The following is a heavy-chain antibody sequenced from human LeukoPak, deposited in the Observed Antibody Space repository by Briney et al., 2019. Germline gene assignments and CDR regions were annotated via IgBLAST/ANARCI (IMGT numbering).Heavy chain of an antibody. Sequence: GASVKVSCKASGYTFTSYGISWVRQAPGQGLEWMGWISAYNGYTNYAQKFQGRVTITADESTSTAYMELSSLRSEDTAVYYCARDRGATYYYDSSGYYFDYWGQGTLVTVSP. CDR2: ISAYNGYT. V-gene: IGHV1-18*01. CDR3: ARDRGATYYYDSSGYYFDY. J-gene: IGHJ4*02. D-gene: IGHD3-22*01. CDR1: GYTFTSYG.